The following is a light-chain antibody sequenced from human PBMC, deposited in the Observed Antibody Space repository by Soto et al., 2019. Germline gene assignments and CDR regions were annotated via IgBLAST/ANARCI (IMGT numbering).Light chain of an antibody. CDR2: GAS. V-gene: IGKV3-20*01. Sequence: EIVLTQSPGTLSLSPGERATLSCRASQSVSNSYLAWYQQKPGQAPRLLIYGASSRATGIPDRFSGSGSGTDLTLTISRREPEDFAVYYCQQYGNSRWTFGQGNKVEI. CDR3: QQYGNSRWT. CDR1: QSVSNSY. J-gene: IGKJ1*01.